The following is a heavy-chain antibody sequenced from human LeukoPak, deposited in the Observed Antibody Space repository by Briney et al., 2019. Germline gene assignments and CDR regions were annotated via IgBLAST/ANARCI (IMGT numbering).Heavy chain of an antibody. CDR2: IASDGSST. CDR1: GFTFSSYW. V-gene: IGHV3-74*01. D-gene: IGHD3-22*01. J-gene: IGHJ4*02. Sequence: GGSLRLSCAASGFTFSSYWMNWVRQAPGKGLVWVSRIASDGSSTTYADSVKGRFSISRDNAKNTLYLQMNSLRAEDTAVYYCARAQYYYDSSGLDYWGQGTLVTVSP. CDR3: ARAQYYYDSSGLDY.